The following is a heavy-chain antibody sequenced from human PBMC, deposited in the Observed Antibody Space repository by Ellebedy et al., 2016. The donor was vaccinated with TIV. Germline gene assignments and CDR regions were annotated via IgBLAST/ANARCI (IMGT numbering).Heavy chain of an antibody. D-gene: IGHD3-16*01. Sequence: GESLKISCAASGFTFSSYAMNWVRQAPGKGLEWVAVISYDGNNRFNADSVKGRFTISRDNSKNTLYLQMNSLRAEDTAVYYCGLRRGRWWGQGTLVTVSS. CDR2: ISYDGNNR. CDR3: GLRRGRW. CDR1: GFTFSSYA. V-gene: IGHV3-30*07. J-gene: IGHJ4*02.